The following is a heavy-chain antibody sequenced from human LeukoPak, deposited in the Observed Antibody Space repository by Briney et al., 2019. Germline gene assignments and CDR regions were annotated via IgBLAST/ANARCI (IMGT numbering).Heavy chain of an antibody. CDR1: GGSISSYY. CDR3: ARPTLSYHRRDGYNYYMDV. V-gene: IGHV4-39*01. CDR2: IYYSGST. Sequence: SETLSLTCTVSGGSISSYYWSWIRQPPGKGLEWIGSIYYSGSTYYNPSLKSRVTISVDTSKNQFSLKLSSVTAADTAVYYCARPTLSYHRRDGYNYYMDVWGKGTTVTISS. J-gene: IGHJ6*03. D-gene: IGHD5-24*01.